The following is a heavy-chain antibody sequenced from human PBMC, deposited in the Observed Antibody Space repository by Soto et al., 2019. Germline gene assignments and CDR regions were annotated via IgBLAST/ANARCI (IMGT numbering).Heavy chain of an antibody. CDR1: GFSLSTRGVC. Sequence: ESGPTVVNPTQTLTLTCTFSGFSLSTRGVCVSWIRQPPGNALECLALIDWDDDKYYSTSLKTRLTIYKDTSKNQVVLTMTNMDPVDTATYYCARILSYYDILPGPGGMEVWGKGNTVNVSP. V-gene: IGHV2-70*01. D-gene: IGHD3-9*01. J-gene: IGHJ6*04. CDR3: ARILSYYDILPGPGGMEV. CDR2: IDWDDDK.